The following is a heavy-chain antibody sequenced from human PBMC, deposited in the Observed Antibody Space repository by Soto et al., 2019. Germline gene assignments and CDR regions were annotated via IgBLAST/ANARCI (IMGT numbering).Heavy chain of an antibody. J-gene: IGHJ6*02. CDR3: AKDQEEYSYGSTDYYGMDV. V-gene: IGHV3-23*01. Sequence: PGGSLRLSCAASGFTFSSYAMSWVRQAPGKGLEWVSAISGSGGSTYYADSVKGRFTISRDNSKNTLYLQMNSLRAEDTAVYYCAKDQEEYSYGSTDYYGMDVWGQGTTVTVSS. CDR2: ISGSGGST. CDR1: GFTFSSYA. D-gene: IGHD5-18*01.